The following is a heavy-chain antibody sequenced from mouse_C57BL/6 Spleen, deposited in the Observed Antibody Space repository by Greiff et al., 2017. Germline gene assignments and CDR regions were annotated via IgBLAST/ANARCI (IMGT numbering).Heavy chain of an antibody. CDR3: ASYGNYEGAMDY. CDR2: IWCGGST. D-gene: IGHD2-1*01. J-gene: IGHJ4*01. V-gene: IGHV2-2*01. CDR1: GFPLTSYG. Sequence: VQLQQSGPGLVQPFQSLSITCPVSGFPLTSYGVHRVRQSPGKGLEWLGVIWCGGSTDYNAAFISRLSISKDNTKSQVFFNMNSLPADDTAIYYCASYGNYEGAMDYWGQSTSVTVSS.